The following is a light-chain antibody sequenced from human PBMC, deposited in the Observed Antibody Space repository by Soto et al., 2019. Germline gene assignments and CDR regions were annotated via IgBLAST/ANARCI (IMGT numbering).Light chain of an antibody. V-gene: IGKV3-20*01. CDR2: GAS. Sequence: EIVLTQSPGTLSLFPGERATLSCRARQSISSNYLAWYQQKPGQAPRLLIHGASNRATGIPDRFSGAGSGTDFTLTISRLEPEDFAVYYCHQYGSAPAWTFGQGTKVEIK. CDR3: HQYGSAPAWT. J-gene: IGKJ1*01. CDR1: QSISSNY.